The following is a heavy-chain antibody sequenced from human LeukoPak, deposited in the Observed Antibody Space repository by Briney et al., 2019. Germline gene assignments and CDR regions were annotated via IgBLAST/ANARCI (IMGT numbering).Heavy chain of an antibody. CDR1: GFTFSDYA. CDR2: ILYDGSNQ. CDR3: ARSTRSWIDY. D-gene: IGHD2-2*01. J-gene: IGHJ4*02. V-gene: IGHV3-30-3*01. Sequence: GRSQRLSCAASGFTFSDYALHWVRQAPGKGLEWVADILYDGSNQYHADSVRGRFTISRDNSKNALYLQMNSLRIEDTAVYYCARSTRSWIDYWGQGTLVTVSS.